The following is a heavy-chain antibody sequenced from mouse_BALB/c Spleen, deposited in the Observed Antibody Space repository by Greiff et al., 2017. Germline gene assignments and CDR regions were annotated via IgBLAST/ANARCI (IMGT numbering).Heavy chain of an antibody. Sequence: VQLQQSGAELVRPGALVKLSCKASGFNITDYYMHWVKQRPEQGLEWIGWIDPENGNTIYDPKFQGKASITADTSSNTAYLQLSSLTSEDTAVYYCARRTTVVRNYAMDYWGQGTSVTVSS. CDR1: GFNITDYY. CDR3: ARRTTVVRNYAMDY. J-gene: IGHJ4*01. D-gene: IGHD1-1*01. CDR2: IDPENGNT. V-gene: IGHV14-1*02.